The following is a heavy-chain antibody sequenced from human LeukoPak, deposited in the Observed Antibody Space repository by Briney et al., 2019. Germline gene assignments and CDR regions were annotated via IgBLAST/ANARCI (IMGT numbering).Heavy chain of an antibody. Sequence: GGSLRLSCAASGFTFSGYIMNWVRQAPGKGLEWVSFIGTSGNTIYYADSVKGRFTISRDNSKNTLYLQMNSLRAEDTAVYYCARDAHWNYRERYYFDYWGQGTLVTVSS. D-gene: IGHD1-7*01. V-gene: IGHV3-48*01. CDR2: IGTSGNTI. CDR1: GFTFSGYI. CDR3: ARDAHWNYRERYYFDY. J-gene: IGHJ4*02.